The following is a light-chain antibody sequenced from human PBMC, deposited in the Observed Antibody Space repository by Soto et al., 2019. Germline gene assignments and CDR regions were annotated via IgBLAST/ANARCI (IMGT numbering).Light chain of an antibody. J-gene: IGLJ1*01. V-gene: IGLV1-44*01. CDR3: SLYSSNGSLI. CDR2: SND. CDR1: SSNIGSNT. Sequence: QSALTQPPSASGTPGQRVTISCSGSSSNIGSNTVGWYQQLPGTAPKLLIYSNDQRPSGVPDRFSGSKSGTSASLAISGLQSEDETDYFCSLYSSNGSLIFGPGTKVTVL.